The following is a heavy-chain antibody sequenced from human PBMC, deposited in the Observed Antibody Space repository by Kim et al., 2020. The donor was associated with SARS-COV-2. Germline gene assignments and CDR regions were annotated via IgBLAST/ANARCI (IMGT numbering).Heavy chain of an antibody. V-gene: IGHV3-30*02. CDR2: K. CDR3: AKGGAVATFDY. Sequence: KYYADSVKRRFTISRDNSKNTLYLQMNSLRAEDTAVYYCAKGGAVATFDYWGQGTLVTVSS. J-gene: IGHJ4*02. D-gene: IGHD6-19*01.